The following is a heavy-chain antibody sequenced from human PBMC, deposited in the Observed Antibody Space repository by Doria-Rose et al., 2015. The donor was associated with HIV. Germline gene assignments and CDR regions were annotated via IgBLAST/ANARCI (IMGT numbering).Heavy chain of an antibody. CDR3: ARIKSSRWYHKYYFDF. Sequence: QVTLKESGPVLVNPTETLTLTCTVSGVSLSSPGMGVSWIRQPPGKAPEWLANIFSDDERSYKTSLTSRLTISRGTSKSQVVLTMTDMDPVDTATYYCARIKSSRWYHKYYFDFWGQGTLVIVSA. CDR1: GVSLSSPGMG. J-gene: IGHJ4*02. V-gene: IGHV2-26*01. D-gene: IGHD6-13*01. CDR2: IFSDDER.